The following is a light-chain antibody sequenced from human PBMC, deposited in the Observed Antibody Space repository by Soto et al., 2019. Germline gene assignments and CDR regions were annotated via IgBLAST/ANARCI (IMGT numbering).Light chain of an antibody. V-gene: IGLV2-14*01. CDR3: MQPLQSWT. CDR2: EVS. CDR1: STAVGGYNS. Sequence: QSVLAQPSSVSGSPGQSITISCTGTSTAVGGYNSASWYQHHPGKGPKLIIYEVSNRASGVPDRFSGSGSGTDFTLKNSRVEAEDVGVYYCMQPLQSWTFGQGTK. J-gene: IGLJ3*02.